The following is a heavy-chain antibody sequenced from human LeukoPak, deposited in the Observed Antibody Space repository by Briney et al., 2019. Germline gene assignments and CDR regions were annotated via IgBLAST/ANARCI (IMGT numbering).Heavy chain of an antibody. J-gene: IGHJ6*03. D-gene: IGHD2-2*01. V-gene: IGHV3-30*02. CDR3: AKTAVHPTLSLADYYYYYYMDV. CDR1: GFTFSSYG. Sequence: PGGSLRLSCAASGFTFSSYGMHWVRQAPGKGLEWVAFIRYDGSNKYYADSVKGRFTISRDNSKNTLYLQMNSLRAEDTAVYYCAKTAVHPTLSLADYYYYYYMDVWGKGTTVTVSS. CDR2: IRYDGSNK.